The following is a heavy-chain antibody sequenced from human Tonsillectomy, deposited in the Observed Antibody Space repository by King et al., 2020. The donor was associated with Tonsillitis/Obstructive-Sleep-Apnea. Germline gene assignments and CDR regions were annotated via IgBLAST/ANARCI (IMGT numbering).Heavy chain of an antibody. Sequence: DVQLVESGGGLVQPGGSLRLSCAASGLTFSRYWMSWVRQAPGKGLEWVANIKQDGREKYYVDSVKGRFTISRDNAKNSLYLQMNSLRAEDTAVYYCVGWRSSDFDYWGQGTLVTVSS. CDR1: GLTFSRYW. V-gene: IGHV3-7*02. CDR2: IKQDGREK. J-gene: IGHJ4*02. CDR3: VGWRSSDFDY. D-gene: IGHD6-19*01.